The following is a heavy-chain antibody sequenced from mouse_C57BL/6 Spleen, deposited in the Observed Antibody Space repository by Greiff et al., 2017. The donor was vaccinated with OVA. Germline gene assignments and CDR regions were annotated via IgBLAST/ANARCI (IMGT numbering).Heavy chain of an antibody. Sequence: VQLKESGPGLVAPSQSLSITCTVSGFSLTSYAISWVRQPPGKGLEWLGVIWTGGGTNYNSALKSRLSISKDNSKSQVFLKMNSLQTDDTARYYCASFYYGSSYGYFDVWGTGTTVTVSS. D-gene: IGHD1-1*01. CDR1: GFSLTSYA. J-gene: IGHJ1*03. CDR2: IWTGGGT. CDR3: ASFYYGSSYGYFDV. V-gene: IGHV2-9-1*01.